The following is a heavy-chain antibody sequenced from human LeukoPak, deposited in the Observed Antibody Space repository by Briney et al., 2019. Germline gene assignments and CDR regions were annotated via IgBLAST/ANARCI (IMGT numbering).Heavy chain of an antibody. D-gene: IGHD5-12*01. CDR3: ARGVRRCGYSGYGGLDY. J-gene: IGHJ4*02. CDR2: INWNGGST. Sequence: GGSLRLSCAASGFTFDDYGMSWVRQAPGKGLEWVSGINWNGGSTGYADSVKGRFTISRDNAKNSLYLQMNSLRAEDTALYYCARGVRRCGYSGYGGLDYWGQGTLVTVSS. CDR1: GFTFDDYG. V-gene: IGHV3-20*04.